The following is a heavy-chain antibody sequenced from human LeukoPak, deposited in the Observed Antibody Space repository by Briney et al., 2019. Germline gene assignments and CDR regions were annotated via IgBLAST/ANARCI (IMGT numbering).Heavy chain of an antibody. Sequence: GGSLRLSCAASGFNFKTFWMSWVRQAPGKGLEWVANIRQDGGEIFYADSVKGRFTISRDNAKNALFLQMNSLTVEDTALYYCARDEASGSVVDYWGQGALVTVSS. CDR3: ARDEASGSVVDY. D-gene: IGHD1-1*01. CDR2: IRQDGGEI. CDR1: GFNFKTFW. V-gene: IGHV3-7*01. J-gene: IGHJ4*02.